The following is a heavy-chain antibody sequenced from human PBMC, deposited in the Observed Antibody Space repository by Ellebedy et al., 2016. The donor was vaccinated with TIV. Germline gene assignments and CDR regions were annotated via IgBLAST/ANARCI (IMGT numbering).Heavy chain of an antibody. Sequence: GGSLRLXXAASGFTFSSYGIHWVRQTPGRGLESVAVVSHDGSKKYYADSVKGRFTISRDNSNNTLYLQINSLRDEDTAVYYCARDRGDGYNQIDYWGQGTLVTVST. CDR2: VSHDGSKK. CDR3: ARDRGDGYNQIDY. CDR1: GFTFSSYG. D-gene: IGHD5-24*01. J-gene: IGHJ4*02. V-gene: IGHV3-30-3*01.